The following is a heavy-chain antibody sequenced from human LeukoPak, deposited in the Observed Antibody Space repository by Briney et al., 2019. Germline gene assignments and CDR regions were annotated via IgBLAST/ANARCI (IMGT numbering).Heavy chain of an antibody. CDR2: ISWKSDNV. CDR3: AKGAAAGLVDWFDP. V-gene: IGHV3-9*01. Sequence: GGSLRLSCAVSGFTFDDYAMYWVRQGPGKGLEWVSGISWKSDNVAYADSVKGRFSLSRDNSKNMLYLQMYSLGAEDTAIYYCAKGAAAGLVDWFDPWGQGTLVTVSS. CDR1: GFTFDDYA. J-gene: IGHJ5*02. D-gene: IGHD6-13*01.